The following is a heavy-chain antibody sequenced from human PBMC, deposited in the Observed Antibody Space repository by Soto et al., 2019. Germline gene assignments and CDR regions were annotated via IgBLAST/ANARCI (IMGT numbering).Heavy chain of an antibody. J-gene: IGHJ4*02. CDR3: AGQPLVAAIFDY. V-gene: IGHV4-34*01. CDR1: GESFSDYY. D-gene: IGHD2-15*01. Sequence: SETLSLTCAVYGESFSDYYSSWIRQPPGKGLEWIGEINHSGSTNYNPSLKSRVAISVDTSKNQFSLRLSSVTAADTAVYYCAGQPLVAAIFDYRGRGTLVTVS. CDR2: INHSGST.